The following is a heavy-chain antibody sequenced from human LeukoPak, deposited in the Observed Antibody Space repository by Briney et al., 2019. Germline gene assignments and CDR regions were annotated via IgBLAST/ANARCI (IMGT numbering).Heavy chain of an antibody. V-gene: IGHV1-69*10. D-gene: IGHD3-22*01. CDR1: GGTFSSYA. CDR2: IIPIFGIA. J-gene: IGHJ4*02. CDR3: AREGYYDSSGYYPPAYYFDY. Sequence: SVKVSCKASGGTFSSYAISWVRQAPGQGLEWMGGIIPIFGIAHYAQKFQGRVTITADKSTSTAYMELSSLRSEDTAVYYCAREGYYDSSGYYPPAYYFDYWGQGTLVTVSS.